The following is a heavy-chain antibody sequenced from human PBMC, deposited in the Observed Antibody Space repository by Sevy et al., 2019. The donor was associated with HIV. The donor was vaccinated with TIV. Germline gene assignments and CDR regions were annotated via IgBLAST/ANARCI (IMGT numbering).Heavy chain of an antibody. V-gene: IGHV3-30*04. CDR2: ISFDGRNK. Sequence: GGSLRLSCAASGFTFADHAFHWVRQAPGKGLEWVAIISFDGRNKRVAESVKGRFTISRDDSKSTVYLQMTSLRPEDAAVYYCARDHCTDGACFRSGYFDYWGRGTLVTVSS. CDR1: GFTFADHA. D-gene: IGHD2-8*01. CDR3: ARDHCTDGACFRSGYFDY. J-gene: IGHJ4*02.